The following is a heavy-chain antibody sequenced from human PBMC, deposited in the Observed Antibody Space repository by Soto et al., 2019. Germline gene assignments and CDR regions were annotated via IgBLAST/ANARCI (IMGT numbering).Heavy chain of an antibody. V-gene: IGHV4-39*01. CDR2: IYYRGST. CDR1: GGSISSSSYY. CDR3: ARIFSFSHWFDP. J-gene: IGHJ5*02. Sequence: QLQLQESGPGLVKPSETLSLTCTVSGGSISSSSYYWGWIRQPPGKGLEWIGSIYYRGSTYYNPSLKSRVTISVDTSNNQFSLKLSSVTAADTAVYYCARIFSFSHWFDPWGQGTLVTVSS. D-gene: IGHD3-3*01.